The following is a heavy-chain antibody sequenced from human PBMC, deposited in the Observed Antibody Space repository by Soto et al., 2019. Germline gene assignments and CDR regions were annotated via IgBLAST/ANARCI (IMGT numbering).Heavy chain of an antibody. Sequence: GGSLRLSCAASGFTFSSDGMHWVRLAPGKGLEWVAVIWYDGSNKYYADSVKGRFTISRDNSKNTLYLQMNSLRAEDTAVYYCARSAPLGDDILTGYFDYWGQGTLVTVSS. J-gene: IGHJ4*02. D-gene: IGHD3-9*01. CDR1: GFTFSSDG. V-gene: IGHV3-33*01. CDR3: ARSAPLGDDILTGYFDY. CDR2: IWYDGSNK.